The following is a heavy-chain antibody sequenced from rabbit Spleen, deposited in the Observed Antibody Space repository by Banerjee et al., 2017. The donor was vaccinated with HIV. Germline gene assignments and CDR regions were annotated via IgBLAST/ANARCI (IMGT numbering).Heavy chain of an antibody. V-gene: IGHV1S40*01. J-gene: IGHJ4*01. CDR2: IDTGSSGFT. CDR1: GFFFSRGGD. Sequence: QSLEESGGDLVKPGASLTLTCTASGFFFSRGGDMCWVRQAPGKGLEWIACIDTGSSGFTYFATWAKGRFTCSKTSSTTVTLQMTRLTAADTATYFCARDLVAVIGWNFNLWGPGTLVTVS. CDR3: ARDLVAVIGWNFNL. D-gene: IGHD1-1*01.